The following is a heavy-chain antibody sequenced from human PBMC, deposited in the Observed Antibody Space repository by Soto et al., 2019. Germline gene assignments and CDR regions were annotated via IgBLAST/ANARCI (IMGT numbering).Heavy chain of an antibody. CDR1: GFSLPTDRVG. CDR3: AHAYGGRSLY. CDR2: IYWDDTK. V-gene: IGHV2-5*02. Sequence: QITLKESGPTLVKPTQTLTLTCTFSGFSLPTDRVGVGWIRQPPGKALEWLAVIYWDDTKTYRPSLKSRLTITEDTSKNQVALTMTDMDPVDTATYYCAHAYGGRSLYWGQGTLVTVS. D-gene: IGHD1-26*01. J-gene: IGHJ4*02.